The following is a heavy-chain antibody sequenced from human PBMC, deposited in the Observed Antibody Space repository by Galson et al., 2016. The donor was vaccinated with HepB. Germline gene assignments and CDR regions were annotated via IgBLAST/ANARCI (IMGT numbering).Heavy chain of an antibody. CDR1: NGSLSGYY. Sequence: SETLSLTCDVYNGSLSGYYWSWIRQPPGRGLEWIGEISHSRFTMYNPSLKSRVTISIDTSKNEFSLKLNSLTAADTAVYYCARRGFYYYHSMDVWGPGPRSASP. D-gene: IGHD2-15*01. CDR3: ARRGFYYYHSMDV. J-gene: IGHJ6*02. V-gene: IGHV4-34*01. CDR2: ISHSRFT.